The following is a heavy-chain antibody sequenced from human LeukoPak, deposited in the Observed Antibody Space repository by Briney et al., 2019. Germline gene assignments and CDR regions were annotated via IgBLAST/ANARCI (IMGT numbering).Heavy chain of an antibody. CDR1: GFTFSIYS. J-gene: IGHJ4*02. D-gene: IGHD2-2*01. Sequence: PGGSLRLSCAASGFTFSIYSMNWVRQAPGKGLEWVSSISSSSSYIYYADSVKGRFTISRDNAKNSLYLQMNSLRAEDTAVYYCARDSTYCSSTSCFYYWGQGTLVTVSS. CDR2: ISSSSSYI. V-gene: IGHV3-21*01. CDR3: ARDSTYCSSTSCFYY.